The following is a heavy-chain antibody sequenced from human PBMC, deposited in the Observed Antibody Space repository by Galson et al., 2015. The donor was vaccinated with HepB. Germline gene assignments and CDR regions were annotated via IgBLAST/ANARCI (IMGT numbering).Heavy chain of an antibody. D-gene: IGHD1-26*01. J-gene: IGHJ4*02. CDR1: GFTFSDYS. CDR2: ISYDGSKK. V-gene: IGHV3-30-3*01. Sequence: SLRLSCAASGFTFSDYSMHWVRQAPGKGLEWVAAISYDGSKKYYADSVKGRFTVSRDNSKNTLYLQMNSLRAEDTTVYYCAKDIVGAVDYWGQGSLVTVSS. CDR3: AKDIVGAVDY.